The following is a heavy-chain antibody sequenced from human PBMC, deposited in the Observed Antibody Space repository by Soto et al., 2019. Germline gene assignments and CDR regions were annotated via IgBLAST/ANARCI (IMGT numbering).Heavy chain of an antibody. J-gene: IGHJ4*02. CDR1: GGTFSSYA. CDR3: ARLLRYFDWSQSYFDY. CDR2: IIPIFGTA. V-gene: IGHV1-69*13. Sequence: GASVKVSCKASGGTFSSYAISWVRQAHGQGLEWMGGIIPIFGTANYAQKFQGRVTITADESTSTAYMELSSLRSEDTAVYYCARLLRYFDWSQSYFDYWGQGTLVTVSS. D-gene: IGHD3-9*01.